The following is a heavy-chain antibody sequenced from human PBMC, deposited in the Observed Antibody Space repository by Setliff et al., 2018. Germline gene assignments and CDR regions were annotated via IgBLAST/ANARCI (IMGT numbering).Heavy chain of an antibody. CDR1: GFSFSNYG. J-gene: IGHJ4*02. Sequence: ASVKVSCKASGFSFSNYGITWVRQAPGRGLEWLGWISGYTGNTNSVQKLRGRVTMTTDTSTSTAYLELGSLTTDDTAVYYCARDEASCGGDCYSRGYFNFWGQGTLVTVSS. V-gene: IGHV1-18*01. CDR3: ARDEASCGGDCYSRGYFNF. CDR2: ISGYTGNT. D-gene: IGHD2-21*01.